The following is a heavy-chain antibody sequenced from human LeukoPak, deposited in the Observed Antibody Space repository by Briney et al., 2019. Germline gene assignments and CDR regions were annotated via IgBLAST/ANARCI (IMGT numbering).Heavy chain of an antibody. J-gene: IGHJ4*02. V-gene: IGHV3-23*01. D-gene: IGHD2-8*02. CDR3: ATYRQVLLPFES. CDR2: IFPSGGEI. Sequence: GGSLTLSCAASGFTFSSYWMSWVGQPPGEGLEGVSSIFPSGGEIHYADSVRGRLTISRDNSKSTLSLQMNTLRAEDTAIYYCATYRQVLLPFESWGQGTLVTVSS. CDR1: GFTFSSYW.